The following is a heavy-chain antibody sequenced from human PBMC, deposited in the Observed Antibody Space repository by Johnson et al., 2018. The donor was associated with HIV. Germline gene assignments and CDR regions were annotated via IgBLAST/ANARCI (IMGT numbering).Heavy chain of an antibody. J-gene: IGHJ3*02. CDR1: GFTFSSYG. CDR2: IRYDGSNK. CDR3: AKDRPLYVLHLFGALDI. D-gene: IGHD2-15*01. V-gene: IGHV3-30*02. Sequence: QVQLVESGGGVVQPGRSLRLSCAASGFTFSSYGMHWVRQAPGKGLEWVAFIRYDGSNKYYADSVKGRFTISRDNSKNTLYLQMNSLRAEDTAVYYCAKDRPLYVLHLFGALDIWGQGTMVTVSS.